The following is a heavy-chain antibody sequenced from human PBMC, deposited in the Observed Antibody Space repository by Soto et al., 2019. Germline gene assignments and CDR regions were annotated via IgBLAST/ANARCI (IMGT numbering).Heavy chain of an antibody. D-gene: IGHD3-3*01. CDR2: TYYRSKWYN. CDR3: ARGSVNDFWSGYPFYYYYGMDV. V-gene: IGHV6-1*01. CDR1: GDSVSSNSAA. Sequence: PSQTLSLTCAISGDSVSSNSAAWNWIRHSPARGLEWLGRTYYRSKWYNDYAVSVKSRITINPDTSKNQFSLQLNSVTPEDTAVYYCARGSVNDFWSGYPFYYYYGMDVWGQGTTVTVSS. J-gene: IGHJ6*02.